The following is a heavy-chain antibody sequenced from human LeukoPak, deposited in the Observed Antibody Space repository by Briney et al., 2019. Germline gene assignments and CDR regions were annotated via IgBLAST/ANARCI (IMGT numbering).Heavy chain of an antibody. CDR2: ISAYNGNT. D-gene: IGHD3-10*01. Sequence: GASAKVSCKASGYTFTSYGISWVRQAPGQGLEWMGWISAYNGNTNYAQKLQGRVTMTTDTSTSTAYMELRSLRSDDTAVYYCARDSGAHYYGSGSYYRYYYGMDVWGQGTTVTVSS. V-gene: IGHV1-18*01. CDR3: ARDSGAHYYGSGSYYRYYYGMDV. J-gene: IGHJ6*02. CDR1: GYTFTSYG.